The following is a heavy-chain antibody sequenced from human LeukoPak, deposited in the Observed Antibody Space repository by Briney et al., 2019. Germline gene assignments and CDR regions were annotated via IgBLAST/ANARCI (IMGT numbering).Heavy chain of an antibody. J-gene: IGHJ6*03. V-gene: IGHV4-34*01. D-gene: IGHD3-22*01. Sequence: PSETLSLTCAVYGGSFRGYYWSWIRQPPGKGLEWIGEINHSGSTNYNPSLKSRVTISVDTSKNQFSLKLSSVTAADTAVYYCARDSVHYDSSGYFYYYYMDVWGKGTTVTVSS. CDR1: GGSFRGYY. CDR3: ARDSVHYDSSGYFYYYYMDV. CDR2: INHSGST.